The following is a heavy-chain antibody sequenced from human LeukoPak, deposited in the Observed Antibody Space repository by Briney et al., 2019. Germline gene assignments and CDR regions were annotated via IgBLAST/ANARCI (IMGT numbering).Heavy chain of an antibody. CDR3: ARSGRLRYYYGMDV. V-gene: IGHV3-21*01. D-gene: IGHD3-10*01. CDR1: GFNLSSYS. CDR2: ISSRSVNI. Sequence: GGSLRLSCAASGFNLSSYSMSWVRQAPGKGLEWVSSISSRSVNIYYADSVKGRFTISRDNAKSSLYLQMNSLRAEDTALYYCARSGRLRYYYGMDVWGHGTTVTVSS. J-gene: IGHJ6*02.